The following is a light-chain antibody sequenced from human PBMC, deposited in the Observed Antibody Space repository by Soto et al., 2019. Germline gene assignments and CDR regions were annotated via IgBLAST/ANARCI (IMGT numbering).Light chain of an antibody. V-gene: IGKV1-6*01. CDR3: LQHYNYPRT. Sequence: AIQLTQSPSSLSAPVVDRVTITFRASQGIRNDLGWYQQKPGIAPKLLIYAASNLQRGVPSRFSGSGSGTDFTLTISSLQPEDFATYYCLQHYNYPRTSGQGTKVDIK. CDR2: AAS. J-gene: IGKJ1*01. CDR1: QGIRND.